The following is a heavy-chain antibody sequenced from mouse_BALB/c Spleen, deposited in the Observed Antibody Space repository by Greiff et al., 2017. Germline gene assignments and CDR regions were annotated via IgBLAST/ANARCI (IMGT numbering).Heavy chain of an antibody. CDR2: ISSGSSTI. CDR1: GFTFSSFG. D-gene: IGHD1-2*01. V-gene: IGHV5-17*02. J-gene: IGHJ4*01. CDR3: ARVYGLYAMDY. Sequence: EVMLVESGGGLVQPGGSRKLSCAASGFTFSSFGMHWVRQAPEKGLEWVAYISSGSSTIYYADTVKGRFTISRDNPKNTLFLQMTSLRSEDTAMYYCARVYGLYAMDYWGQGTSVTVSS.